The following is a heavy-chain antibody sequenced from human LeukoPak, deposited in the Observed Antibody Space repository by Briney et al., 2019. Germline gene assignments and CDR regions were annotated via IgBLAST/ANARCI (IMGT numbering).Heavy chain of an antibody. D-gene: IGHD3-22*01. J-gene: IGHJ4*02. V-gene: IGHV3-23*01. Sequence: PGGSLRLSCAASGFTFSSYAMSWVRQAPGKGLEWVSAISGSGGSTYYADSVKGRFTISRDNSKNTLCLQMNSLRAEDTAVYYCAKKGIYYYDSSGLDYWGQGTLVTVSS. CDR2: ISGSGGST. CDR3: AKKGIYYYDSSGLDY. CDR1: GFTFSSYA.